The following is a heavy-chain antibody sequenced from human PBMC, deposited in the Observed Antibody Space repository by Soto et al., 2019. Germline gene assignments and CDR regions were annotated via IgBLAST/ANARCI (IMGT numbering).Heavy chain of an antibody. CDR2: VNIDGAT. Sequence: PGGSLRLSCAASGFTFSSYAMSWVRQARGEGLEWVSSVNIDGATHYADSVKGRFTISRDNSKNTLYLQMNSLRAEDTAVYYCVIDDQYHWNPIDYWCQAILVTVS. CDR3: VIDDQYHWNPIDY. D-gene: IGHD1-20*01. CDR1: GFTFSSYA. J-gene: IGHJ4*02. V-gene: IGHV3-23*01.